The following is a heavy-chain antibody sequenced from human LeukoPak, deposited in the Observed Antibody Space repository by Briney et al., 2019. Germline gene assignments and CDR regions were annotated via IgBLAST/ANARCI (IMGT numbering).Heavy chain of an antibody. J-gene: IGHJ4*02. V-gene: IGHV4-59*01. CDR3: ARVGRGDHTWGSYSCDH. CDR1: GDSISSNH. CDR2: ISYSGST. Sequence: SETLSLACTVSGDSISSNHWSWIRQPPGKGLEWIGYISYSGSTSYNPFLKSRVTISVDTSKNQFSLKLSSVTAADTAVYYCARVGRGDHTWGSYSCDHWGQGTPVTVSS. D-gene: IGHD3-16*01.